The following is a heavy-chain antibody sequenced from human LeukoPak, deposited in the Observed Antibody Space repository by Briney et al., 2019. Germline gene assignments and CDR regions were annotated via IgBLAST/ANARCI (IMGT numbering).Heavy chain of an antibody. J-gene: IGHJ6*03. Sequence: SVKVSCKASGGTFSSYAISWVRQAPGQGLEWMGRIIPIFGTANYAQKFQGRVTITTDESTSTAYMELSSLRSEDTAVYYCASEVTGNYGDYASYYYYMDVWGKGTTVTVSS. CDR3: ASEVTGNYGDYASYYYYMDV. CDR2: IIPIFGTA. CDR1: GGTFSSYA. V-gene: IGHV1-69*05. D-gene: IGHD4-17*01.